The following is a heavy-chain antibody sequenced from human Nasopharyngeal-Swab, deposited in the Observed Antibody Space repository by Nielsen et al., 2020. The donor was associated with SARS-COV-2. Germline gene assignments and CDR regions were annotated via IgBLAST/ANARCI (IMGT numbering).Heavy chain of an antibody. CDR2: ISSSSSSYI. Sequence: WIRQPPGKGLEWVSSISSSSSSYIYYADSVKGRFTISRDNAKNSLYLQMNSLRAEDTAVYYCARDGNGYCTNGVCYTSYYYYYYMDVWGKGTTVTVSS. D-gene: IGHD2-8*01. CDR3: ARDGNGYCTNGVCYTSYYYYYYMDV. J-gene: IGHJ6*03. V-gene: IGHV3-21*01.